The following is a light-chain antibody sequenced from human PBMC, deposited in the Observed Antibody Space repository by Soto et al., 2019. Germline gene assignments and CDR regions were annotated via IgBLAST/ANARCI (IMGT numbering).Light chain of an antibody. J-gene: IGLJ2*01. CDR1: SSDVGGHNY. CDR2: DVS. Sequence: QSALTQPASVSGSPGQSITISCTGTSSDVGGHNYVSWYQQHPGKAPKLMIYDVSNRPSGVSNRFSGSKSGNTASLAISGLQAGDEADYYCSSYTSSSTLVFGGGTKLTVL. V-gene: IGLV2-14*01. CDR3: SSYTSSSTLV.